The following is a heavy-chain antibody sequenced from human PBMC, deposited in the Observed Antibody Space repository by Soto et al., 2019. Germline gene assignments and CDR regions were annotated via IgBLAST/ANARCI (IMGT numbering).Heavy chain of an antibody. D-gene: IGHD6-13*01. Sequence: GGSLRLSCAASGFTFSSYWMHWVRQAPGEGRVWVSLINSDVSSTFYADSVKGRFTISRYNAKNTRYLQMNSLRAEDTPVYYCAKDESSRMYYFAYWGMGTLVTVPS. J-gene: IGHJ4*02. CDR1: GFTFSSYW. V-gene: IGHV3-74*01. CDR2: INSDVSST. CDR3: AKDESSRMYYFAY.